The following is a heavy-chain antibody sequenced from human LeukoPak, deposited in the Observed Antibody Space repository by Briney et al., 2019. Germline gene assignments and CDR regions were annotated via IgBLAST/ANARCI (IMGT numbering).Heavy chain of an antibody. Sequence: GGSLRLSCAASGLTFSSYGMHWVRQAPGKGLEWVAVISYDGSNKYYADSVKGRFTISRDNSKNTLYLQMNSLRAEDTAVYYCANGAVVAGAWGQGTMVTVSS. J-gene: IGHJ3*01. D-gene: IGHD6-19*01. CDR3: ANGAVVAGA. V-gene: IGHV3-30*18. CDR2: ISYDGSNK. CDR1: GLTFSSYG.